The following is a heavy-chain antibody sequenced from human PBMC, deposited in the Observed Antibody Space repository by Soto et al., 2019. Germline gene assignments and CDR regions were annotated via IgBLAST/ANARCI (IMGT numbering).Heavy chain of an antibody. J-gene: IGHJ6*02. CDR1: GFTFSDFA. V-gene: IGHV3-23*01. D-gene: IGHD2-21*01. CDR2: ISRSGDKT. CDR3: ARPFPDKTYYYSGMDV. Sequence: EVQLSQSGGGLVQPGESLSLACSGSGFTFSDFAMSWIRHSPGTGLEWVCTISRSGDKTFYAESVRGRLTVSRDNSKNALFLQVNILRADDTAVYYCARPFPDKTYYYSGMDVWGQGTAVTVSS.